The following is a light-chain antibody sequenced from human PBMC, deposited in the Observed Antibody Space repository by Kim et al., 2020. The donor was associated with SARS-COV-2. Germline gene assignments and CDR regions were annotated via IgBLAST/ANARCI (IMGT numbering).Light chain of an antibody. V-gene: IGLV1-40*01. CDR3: QSYDSLSGSKV. Sequence: RVTISCTGSSSNIGAGYDVHWYQQLPGTAPKLLIYGNSNRPSGVPDRFSGSKSGTSASLAITGLQAEDEADYYCQSYDSLSGSKVFGGGTQLTVL. J-gene: IGLJ2*01. CDR1: SSNIGAGYD. CDR2: GNS.